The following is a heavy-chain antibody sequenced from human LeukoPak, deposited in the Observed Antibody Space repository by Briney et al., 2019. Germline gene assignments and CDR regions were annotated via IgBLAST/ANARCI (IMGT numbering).Heavy chain of an antibody. CDR2: IYSGGST. CDR3: ARGLTCDILTGYYPH. J-gene: IGHJ4*02. V-gene: IGHV3-53*01. CDR1: GFTLSSNY. D-gene: IGHD3-9*01. Sequence: GGSLTLSCAASGFTLSSNYMSWVRQAPGKGLEWVSVIYSGGSTYYADSVKGRFTISRDNSKNTLYLQMNSLRAEDTAVYYCARGLTCDILTGYYPHWGQGTLVTVSS.